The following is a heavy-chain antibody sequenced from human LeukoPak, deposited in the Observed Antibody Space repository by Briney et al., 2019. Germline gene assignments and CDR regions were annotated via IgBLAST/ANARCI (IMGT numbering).Heavy chain of an antibody. V-gene: IGHV1-69*04. J-gene: IGHJ4*02. CDR3: ARDSPSIVATIEAYYFDY. CDR2: IIPIFGIA. CDR1: GGTFSSYA. Sequence: SVKVSCKASGGTFSSYAISWVRQAPGQGLEWRGRIIPIFGIANYAQKFQGRVTITADKSTSTAYMELSSLRSEDTAVYYCARDSPSIVATIEAYYFDYWGQGTLVTVSS. D-gene: IGHD5-12*01.